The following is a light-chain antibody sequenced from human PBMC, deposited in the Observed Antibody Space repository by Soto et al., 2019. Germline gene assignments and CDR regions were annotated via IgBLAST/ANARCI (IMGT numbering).Light chain of an antibody. V-gene: IGLV1-51*01. Sequence: QSVLTQPPSVSAAPGEKVTISCSGSTSNIGSHYVSWYQQFPRTAPNLLIYDDDRRPSAMPDRFSGSKSGTSDTLGITGRQAGHEADDYCATWDSSLNVVLFGGGTKVTVL. CDR1: TSNIGSHY. CDR3: ATWDSSLNVVL. CDR2: DDD. J-gene: IGLJ2*01.